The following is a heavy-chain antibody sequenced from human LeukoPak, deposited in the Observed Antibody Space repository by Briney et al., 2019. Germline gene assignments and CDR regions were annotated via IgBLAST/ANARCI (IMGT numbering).Heavy chain of an antibody. CDR1: GGTFSSYA. J-gene: IGHJ4*02. CDR2: IIPIFGTA. Sequence: ASVKVSCKASGGTFSSYAISWVRQAPGQGLERMGGIIPIFGTANYAQKFQGRVTITRDTSASTAYMELSSLGSEDTAVYYCASTVLGGGNLDYWGQGTLVTVSS. V-gene: IGHV1-69*05. D-gene: IGHD4-23*01. CDR3: ASTVLGGGNLDY.